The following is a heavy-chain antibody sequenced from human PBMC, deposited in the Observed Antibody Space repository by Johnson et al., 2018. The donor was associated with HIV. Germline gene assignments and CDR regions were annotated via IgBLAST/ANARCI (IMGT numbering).Heavy chain of an antibody. Sequence: QVQLVESGGGVVQPGGSLRLSCETSGFTFSSYDMHWVRQAPGKGLEWVAFIRYDGTNKHFADSVKGRFTISRDNSKNTLYLQMNSLRAEDTAVYYCAPLGDAFDIWGQGTMVTVSS. D-gene: IGHD7-27*01. CDR3: APLGDAFDI. J-gene: IGHJ3*02. V-gene: IGHV3-30*02. CDR1: GFTFSSYD. CDR2: IRYDGTNK.